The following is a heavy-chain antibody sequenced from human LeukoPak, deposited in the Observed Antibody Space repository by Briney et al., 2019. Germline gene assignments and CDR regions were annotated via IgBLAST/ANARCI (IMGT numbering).Heavy chain of an antibody. CDR3: AKAPAGYCSGGSCYSGTYYFDY. J-gene: IGHJ4*02. D-gene: IGHD2-15*01. V-gene: IGHV3-30*18. CDR1: GFTFSSYG. Sequence: PGRSLRLSCAASGFTFSSYGMRWVRQAPGKGLEWVAVISYDGSNKYYADSVKGRFTISRDNSKNTLYLQMNSLRAEDTAVYYCAKAPAGYCSGGSCYSGTYYFDYWGQGTLVTASS. CDR2: ISYDGSNK.